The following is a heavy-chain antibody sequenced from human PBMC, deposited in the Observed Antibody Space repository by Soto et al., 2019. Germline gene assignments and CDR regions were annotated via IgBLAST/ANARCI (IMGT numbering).Heavy chain of an antibody. D-gene: IGHD1-7*01. CDR1: GYTLTELS. Sequence: ASLKVSCKFSGYTLTELSMHWVRQAPGKGLEWMGGFDPEDGETIYAQKFQGRVTMTEDTSTDTAYMELSSLRSEDTAVYYCAMPQRYNWNYRTGYYFDYWGQGTLVTVSS. CDR2: FDPEDGET. J-gene: IGHJ4*02. CDR3: AMPQRYNWNYRTGYYFDY. V-gene: IGHV1-24*01.